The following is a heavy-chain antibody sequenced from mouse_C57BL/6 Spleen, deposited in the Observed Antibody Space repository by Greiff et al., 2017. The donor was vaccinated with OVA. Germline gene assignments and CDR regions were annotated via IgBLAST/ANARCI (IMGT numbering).Heavy chain of an antibody. V-gene: IGHV1-4*01. J-gene: IGHJ2*01. CDR2: INPSSGYT. Sequence: QVQLQQSGAELARPGASVKMSCKASGYTFTSYTMHWVKQRPGQGLEWIGYINPSSGYTKYNQKSKDKATLTADKSSSTAYMQLSSLTSEDSAVYYCARPYDGSFDYWGQGTTLTVSS. CDR1: GYTFTSYT. CDR3: ARPYDGSFDY. D-gene: IGHD2-3*01.